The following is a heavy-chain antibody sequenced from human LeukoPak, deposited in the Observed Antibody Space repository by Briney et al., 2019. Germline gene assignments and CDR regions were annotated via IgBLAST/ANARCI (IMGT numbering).Heavy chain of an antibody. V-gene: IGHV4-34*01. CDR2: INRSGNT. J-gene: IGHJ4*02. CDR3: ARVRYPGIAAAGTFDY. CDR1: GGSFSGYF. Sequence: PSETLSLTCAVHGGSFSGYFWSCICQLPGEGLERNWEINRSGNTKYNPYLKSRVTISIAPSKNQFSLKLSSVTAADTAVYYCARVRYPGIAAAGTFDYWGQGTLVAVYS. D-gene: IGHD6-13*01.